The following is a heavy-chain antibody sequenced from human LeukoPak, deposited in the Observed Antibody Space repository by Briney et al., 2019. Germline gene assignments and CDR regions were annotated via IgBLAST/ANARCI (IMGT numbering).Heavy chain of an antibody. CDR3: ARQSRGTTARLFDY. CDR1: GDSISSYY. J-gene: IGHJ4*02. V-gene: IGHV4-59*08. D-gene: IGHD1-1*01. CDR2: ISYSGST. Sequence: SSETLSLTCTVSGDSISSYYWSWIRQPPGKGLEWIGYISYSGSTNYNPSLESRVTISGDTSKNQFSLKLSSVTAADTAFYYCARQSRGTTARLFDYWGQGTLVTVSS.